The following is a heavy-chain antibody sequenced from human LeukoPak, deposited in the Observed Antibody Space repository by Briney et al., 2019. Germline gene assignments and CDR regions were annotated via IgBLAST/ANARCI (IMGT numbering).Heavy chain of an antibody. CDR2: IYYSGTT. D-gene: IGHD2-2*01. J-gene: IGHJ5*02. CDR1: GGSISSSTYF. V-gene: IGHV4-39*01. CDR3: ARRGLYGSSPFDP. Sequence: PSETLSLTCTVSGGSISSSTYFWGWIRQPPGKGLEWLGIIYYSGTTYYNPSLKSRVTISVDTSKNQFSLKLRSVTAADTAVYYCARRGLYGSSPFDPWGQGTLVTVSS.